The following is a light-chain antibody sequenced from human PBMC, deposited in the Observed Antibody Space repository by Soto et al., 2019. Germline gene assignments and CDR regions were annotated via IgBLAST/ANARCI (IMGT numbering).Light chain of an antibody. J-gene: IGKJ5*01. CDR3: QQSYSTPT. V-gene: IGKV3-15*01. CDR2: GAS. CDR1: QSLTRN. Sequence: EIVITHSPATLSVSPGDRVTLSCRASQSLTRNLAWYQHKPGQSPRLLIYGASARATGVPSRFSGSGSGTDFTLTISSLQPEDFATYYCQQSYSTPTFGQGTRLEIK.